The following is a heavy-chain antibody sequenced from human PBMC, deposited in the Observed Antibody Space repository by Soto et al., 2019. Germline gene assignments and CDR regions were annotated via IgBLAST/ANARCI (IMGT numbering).Heavy chain of an antibody. V-gene: IGHV3-33*01. CDR2: IWYDGSNK. CDR3: ARERRLWNPLYFDY. CDR1: GFTFSSYG. Sequence: HPGGSLRLSCAASGFTFSSYGMHWVRQAPGKGLEWVAVIWYDGSNKYYADSVKGRFTISRDNSKNTLYLQMNSLRAEDTAVYYCARERRLWNPLYFDYWGQGTLVTVSS. J-gene: IGHJ4*02. D-gene: IGHD1-1*01.